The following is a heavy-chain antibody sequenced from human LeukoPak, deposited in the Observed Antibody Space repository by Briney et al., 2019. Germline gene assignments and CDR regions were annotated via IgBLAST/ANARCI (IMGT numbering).Heavy chain of an antibody. D-gene: IGHD4-17*01. J-gene: IGHJ4*02. CDR3: AREGYGDYARYYFDY. CDR2: IYYSGST. CDR1: GGSISSGGYY. V-gene: IGHV4-31*03. Sequence: SQTLSLTCTVSGGSISSGGYYWSWIRQHPGKGLEWIGYIYYSGSTYYNPSLKSRVTISVDTSKNQFSLKLRSVTAADTAVYYCAREGYGDYARYYFDYWGQGTLVTVSS.